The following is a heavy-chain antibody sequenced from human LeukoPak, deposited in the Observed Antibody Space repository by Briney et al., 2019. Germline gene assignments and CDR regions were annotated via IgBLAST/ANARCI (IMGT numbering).Heavy chain of an antibody. J-gene: IGHJ4*02. Sequence: SEPLSLTCTVSGGSISSYYWSWIRQPPGKGLEWIGYIYYSGSTNYNPSLKSRVTISVDTSKNQFSLKLSSVTAADTAVYYCARELSGYYGYWGQGTLVTVSS. CDR3: ARELSGYYGY. CDR1: GGSISSYY. D-gene: IGHD3-22*01. CDR2: IYYSGST. V-gene: IGHV4-59*01.